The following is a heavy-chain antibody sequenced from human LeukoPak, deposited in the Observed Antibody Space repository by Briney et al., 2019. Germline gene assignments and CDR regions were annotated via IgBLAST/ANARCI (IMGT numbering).Heavy chain of an antibody. D-gene: IGHD3-10*01. J-gene: IGHJ2*01. Sequence: GRSLRLSCAASGFTFDDYAMHWVRLAPGKGLEWVSGISWNRGYIGYADSVKGRFTISRDNAKNSLYLQMNSLRAEDTALYYCAKDPYYYVSGSYLSWYFDLWGRGTLVTVSS. CDR1: GFTFDDYA. V-gene: IGHV3-9*01. CDR2: ISWNRGYI. CDR3: AKDPYYYVSGSYLSWYFDL.